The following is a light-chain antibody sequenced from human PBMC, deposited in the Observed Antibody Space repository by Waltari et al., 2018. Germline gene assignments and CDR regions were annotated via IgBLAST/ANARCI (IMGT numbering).Light chain of an antibody. CDR2: DAS. Sequence: EIVMTQSPATLSVSPGERATLSCRASQSVRSKLVWYQQKPGQAPRLLIYDASARATGIPARFSGSGSGTAFTLTISGLQSEDFAVYYCQQYNNWPRTFGQGTKVEIK. J-gene: IGKJ1*01. CDR3: QQYNNWPRT. V-gene: IGKV3-15*01. CDR1: QSVRSK.